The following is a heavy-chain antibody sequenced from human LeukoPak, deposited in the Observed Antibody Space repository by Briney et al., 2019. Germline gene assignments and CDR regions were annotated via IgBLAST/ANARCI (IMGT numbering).Heavy chain of an antibody. J-gene: IGHJ4*02. Sequence: GGSLRLSCAASGFTCSSYGMNWVRQAPGKGREWVAVIWYDGSNKYYGDSVKGRFTISRDNSKNTVSLQMNRLRVEDTAVYYCARLGSSWSFDYWGQGTLVTVSS. CDR3: ARLGSSWSFDY. V-gene: IGHV3-33*01. D-gene: IGHD6-13*01. CDR2: IWYDGSNK. CDR1: GFTCSSYG.